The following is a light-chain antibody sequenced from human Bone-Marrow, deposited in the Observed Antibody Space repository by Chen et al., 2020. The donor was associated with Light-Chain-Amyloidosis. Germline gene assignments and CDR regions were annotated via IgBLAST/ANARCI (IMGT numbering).Light chain of an antibody. J-gene: IGLJ1*01. V-gene: IGLV2-14*01. CDR2: DVS. CDR1: SSDVGGYDY. CDR3: TSYTSSRTRV. Sequence: QLDLTPPPSPSRPPGQAITISCTGSSSDVGGYDYVSWYQQHQCKAPQLIIYDVSNRPSGVSDRFSGSKSGYPASLTISGLQADDEADYYCTSYTSSRTRVFGTGTKVTVL.